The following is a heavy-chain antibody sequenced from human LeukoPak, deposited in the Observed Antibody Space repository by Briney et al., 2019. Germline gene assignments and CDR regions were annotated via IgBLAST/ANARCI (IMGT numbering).Heavy chain of an antibody. J-gene: IGHJ4*02. D-gene: IGHD3-10*01. CDR3: AKDRDHYGSGGLDY. CDR1: GFTFSLYA. Sequence: GGSPRLSCAASGFTFSLYAMTWVRQTPGKGLEWVSTISGSSGRTDYADSGKGRFTISRDNSKYTVYLQMNSLRAEDTAMYYCAKDRDHYGSGGLDYWGQGTLVTVSS. V-gene: IGHV3-23*01. CDR2: ISGSSGRT.